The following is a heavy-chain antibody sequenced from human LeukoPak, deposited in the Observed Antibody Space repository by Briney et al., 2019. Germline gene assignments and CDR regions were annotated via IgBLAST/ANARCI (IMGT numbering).Heavy chain of an antibody. CDR2: INHSGST. CDR3: ARGPLYDFWSGSPRRDAFDI. D-gene: IGHD3-3*01. V-gene: IGHV4-34*01. J-gene: IGHJ3*02. Sequence: SETLSLTCAVYGGSFSGYYWSWIRQPPGKGLEWIGEINHSGSTNYNPSLKSRVTISVDTSKNQFSLKLSSVTAADTAVYYRARGPLYDFWSGSPRRDAFDIWGQGTMVTVSS. CDR1: GGSFSGYY.